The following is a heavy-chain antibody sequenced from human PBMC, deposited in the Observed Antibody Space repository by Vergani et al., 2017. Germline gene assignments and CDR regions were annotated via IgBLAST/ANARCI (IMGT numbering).Heavy chain of an antibody. D-gene: IGHD5-18*01. CDR1: GFTFSSYA. CDR2: ISYDGSNK. Sequence: QVQLVESGGGVVQPGRSLRLSCAASGFTFSSYAIHWVRQAPGKGLEWVAVISYDGSNKYYADSVKGRFTISRDNSKNTLYLQMNSLRAEDTAVYYCAREGWEQLWLDYWGQGTLVTVSS. J-gene: IGHJ4*02. CDR3: AREGWEQLWLDY. V-gene: IGHV3-30*01.